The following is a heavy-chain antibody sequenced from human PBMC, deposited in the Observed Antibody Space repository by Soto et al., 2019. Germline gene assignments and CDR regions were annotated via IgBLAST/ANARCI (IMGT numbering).Heavy chain of an antibody. D-gene: IGHD4-17*01. CDR1: GYTFTRNS. CDR3: ARGGVYAVDR. V-gene: IGHV1-18*04. J-gene: IGHJ5*02. CDR2: ISTNNGNT. Sequence: QIQLVQSGGELRKPGASVKVSCKTSGYTFTRNSISWVRQAPGQGLEWMGWISTNNGNTEFAQKFQDRVTLTTDTSTSTAYMVLTSLRSDDTAIYYCARGGVYAVDRWGQGTLVTVSS.